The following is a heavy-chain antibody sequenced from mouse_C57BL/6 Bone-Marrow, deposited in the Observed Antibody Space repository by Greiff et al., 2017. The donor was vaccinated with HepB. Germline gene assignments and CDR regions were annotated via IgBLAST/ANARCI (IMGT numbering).Heavy chain of an antibody. Sequence: QVQLQQSGPELVKPGASVKLSCKASGYTFTSYDINWVKQRPGQGLEWIGWIYPRDGSTKYNEKFKGKATLTVDTSSSTAYMELHSLTSEDSAVYFGAGRATMVATGFAYWGQGTLVTVSA. V-gene: IGHV1-85*01. J-gene: IGHJ3*01. D-gene: IGHD2-2*01. CDR2: IYPRDGST. CDR3: AGRATMVATGFAY. CDR1: GYTFTSYD.